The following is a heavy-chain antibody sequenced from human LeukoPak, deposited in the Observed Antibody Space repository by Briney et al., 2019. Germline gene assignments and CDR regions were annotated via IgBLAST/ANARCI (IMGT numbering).Heavy chain of an antibody. J-gene: IGHJ4*02. D-gene: IGHD3-10*01. CDR2: ISYDGSNK. Sequence: PGGSLRLSCAASGFTFSSYAMHWVRQAPGKGLEWVAVISYDGSNKYYADSVKGRFTISRDNSKNTPYLQMNSLRAEDTAVYYCARDQFMTMVRGVILYWGQGTLVTVSS. V-gene: IGHV3-30-3*01. CDR1: GFTFSSYA. CDR3: ARDQFMTMVRGVILY.